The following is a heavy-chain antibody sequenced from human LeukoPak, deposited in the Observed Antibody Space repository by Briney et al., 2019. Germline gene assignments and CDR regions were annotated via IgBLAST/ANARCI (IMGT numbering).Heavy chain of an antibody. CDR2: INPNSGGT. Sequence: GASVKVSCKASGYIFTDYYMHWVRQAPGQELGWMGRINPNSGGTNYAQKFQGRVTMTRDTSISTAYMELSRLRSDDTAVYYCARDTTPGVYYMDVWGKGTTVTVSS. CDR1: GYIFTDYY. V-gene: IGHV1-2*06. CDR3: ARDTTPGVYYMDV. J-gene: IGHJ6*03. D-gene: IGHD2-8*01.